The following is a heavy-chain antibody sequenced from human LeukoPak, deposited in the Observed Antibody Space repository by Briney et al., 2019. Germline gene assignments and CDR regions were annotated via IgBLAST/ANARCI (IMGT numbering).Heavy chain of an antibody. CDR3: ARDMMFGGEDSSDY. Sequence: ASVKVSCKASGYTFTSYGINWVRQAPGQGLEWMGWISAYNGDTNYAQKLQGRVTMTTDTSTSTAYMELRSLRSDDTAVYYCARDMMFGGEDSSDYWGQGTLVTVSS. CDR2: ISAYNGDT. D-gene: IGHD3/OR15-3a*01. V-gene: IGHV1-18*01. J-gene: IGHJ4*02. CDR1: GYTFTSYG.